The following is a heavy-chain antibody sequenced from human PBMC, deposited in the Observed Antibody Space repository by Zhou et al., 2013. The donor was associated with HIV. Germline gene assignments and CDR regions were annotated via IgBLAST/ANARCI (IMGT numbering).Heavy chain of an antibody. Sequence: STNYNPSLRGRVSISVDTSKNQFSLKLNYVTATDTAVYFCARDDYYGSGPYAYWGQGLLVTVSS. CDR2: ST. D-gene: IGHD3-10*01. J-gene: IGHJ4*02. CDR3: ARDDYYGSGPYAY. V-gene: IGHV4-59*12.